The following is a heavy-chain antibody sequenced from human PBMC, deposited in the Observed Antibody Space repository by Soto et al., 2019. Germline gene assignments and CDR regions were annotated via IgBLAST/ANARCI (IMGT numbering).Heavy chain of an antibody. V-gene: IGHV1-69*12. Sequence: QVQLVQSGAEVKKPGSSVKVSCKASGGTFSSYAISWVRQAPGQGLEWMGGIIPIFGTANYAQKFQGRVTITADESTSTDYMELSSLRSEDTAVYYCARDLEHPGGKVWYFDLWGRGTLVTVSS. CDR2: IIPIFGTA. CDR1: GGTFSSYA. CDR3: ARDLEHPGGKVWYFDL. D-gene: IGHD1-26*01. J-gene: IGHJ2*01.